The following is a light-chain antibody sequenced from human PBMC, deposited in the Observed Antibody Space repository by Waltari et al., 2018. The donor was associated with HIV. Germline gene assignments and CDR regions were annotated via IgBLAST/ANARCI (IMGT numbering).Light chain of an antibody. J-gene: IGLJ2*01. V-gene: IGLV2-8*01. CDR2: EVT. CDR1: SSDIGGYNY. CDR3: ASDAPTNMFYVL. Sequence: QSALTQPPSASGSPGQSVTMSCTGTSSDIGGYNYVSWYQQHPGKAPKLIMTEVTMRPSGVPDRYSGSRSGNTASLTVSGLRADDKAHSYGASDAPTNMFYVLFGGGATLTVL.